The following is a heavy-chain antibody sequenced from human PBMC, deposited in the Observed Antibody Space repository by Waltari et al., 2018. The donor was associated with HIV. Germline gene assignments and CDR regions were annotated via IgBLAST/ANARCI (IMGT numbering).Heavy chain of an antibody. CDR2: IGSSRTTL. Sequence: EAHLEESGGALIQTGGSLRVSGVGTGFICSTYSLNWVRQAPGKGLEWVAYIGSSRTTLYADSVKGRFTISRDNAKNSVFLQMNSLREDDTALYFCARDKLGDPAPVWGQGTTVTVSS. D-gene: IGHD1-26*01. J-gene: IGHJ6*02. CDR1: GFICSTYS. CDR3: ARDKLGDPAPV. V-gene: IGHV3-48*02.